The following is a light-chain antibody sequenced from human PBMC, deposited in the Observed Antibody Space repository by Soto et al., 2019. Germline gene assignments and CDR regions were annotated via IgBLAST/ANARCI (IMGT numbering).Light chain of an antibody. J-gene: IGKJ4*01. CDR1: QTISYN. V-gene: IGKV3-15*01. Sequence: EIVMTQSPVTLSLSPGERATLSCRASQTISYNLAWYQQKPGQAPSLLIYGASTRATGIPARFSGSGSGTEYTLTIISLQSEDFAVYYCQQYNYCPPVTFGGGTRVEIK. CDR2: GAS. CDR3: QQYNYCPPVT.